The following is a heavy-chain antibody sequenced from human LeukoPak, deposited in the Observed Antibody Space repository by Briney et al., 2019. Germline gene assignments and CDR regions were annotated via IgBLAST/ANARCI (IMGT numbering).Heavy chain of an antibody. J-gene: IGHJ6*02. V-gene: IGHV4-39*01. CDR2: IYYSGST. Sequence: PSETLSLTCTVSGGSISSSSYYWGWIRQPPGKGLEWIGSIYYSGSTYYNPSLKSRVTISVDTSKNQFSLKLSSVTAADTAVYYCASLPQSYYGMDVWGQGTTVTVSS. CDR3: ASLPQSYYGMDV. CDR1: GGSISSSSYY.